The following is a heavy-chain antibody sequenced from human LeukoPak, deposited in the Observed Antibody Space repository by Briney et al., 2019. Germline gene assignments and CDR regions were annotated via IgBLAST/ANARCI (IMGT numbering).Heavy chain of an antibody. Sequence: GGSLRLSCAASGFTLSSYAMSWVRQAPGKGLEWVSAISGSGGSTYYADSVKGRFTISRDNSKNTLYLQMNSLRAEDTTVYYCAKVEYSSSSYTFHYYFDYWGQGTLVTVSS. J-gene: IGHJ4*02. CDR2: ISGSGGST. V-gene: IGHV3-23*01. CDR1: GFTLSSYA. D-gene: IGHD6-6*01. CDR3: AKVEYSSSSYTFHYYFDY.